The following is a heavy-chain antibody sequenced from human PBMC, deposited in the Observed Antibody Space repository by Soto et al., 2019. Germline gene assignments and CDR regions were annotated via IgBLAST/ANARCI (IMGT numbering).Heavy chain of an antibody. Sequence: GGSLRLSCAASGCAFSNAWMNWVRQAPGKGLEWVGRIKRKADRGTPDYAAPVKGRFTISRDDSKNTLYLQMNTLKTEDTAVYYYTTGYDSAGWDGYCGHGTLVTVSS. CDR1: GCAFSNAW. CDR3: TTGYDSAGWDGY. J-gene: IGHJ4*01. V-gene: IGHV3-15*07. CDR2: IKRKADRGTP. D-gene: IGHD3-22*01.